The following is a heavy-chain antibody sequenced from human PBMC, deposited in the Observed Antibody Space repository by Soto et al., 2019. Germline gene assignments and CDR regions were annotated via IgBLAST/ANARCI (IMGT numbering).Heavy chain of an antibody. Sequence: TGGSLRLSCAAPGFTFSSYAMSWVRQAPGKGLEWVSAISGSGGSTYYADSVKGRFTISRDNSKNTLYLQMNSLRAEDTAVYYFAKGPDTAMAYYYYYGMDVWGQGTTVTVSS. CDR2: ISGSGGST. D-gene: IGHD5-18*01. CDR3: AKGPDTAMAYYYYYGMDV. V-gene: IGHV3-23*01. J-gene: IGHJ6*02. CDR1: GFTFSSYA.